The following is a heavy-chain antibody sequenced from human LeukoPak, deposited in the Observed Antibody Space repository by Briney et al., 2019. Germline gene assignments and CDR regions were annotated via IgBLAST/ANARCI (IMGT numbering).Heavy chain of an antibody. V-gene: IGHV4-59*01. CDR1: GGSISPYY. CDR3: ARVGGRSGYFIDY. D-gene: IGHD3-3*01. J-gene: IGHJ4*02. Sequence: SETLSLTCSASGGSISPYYWSWIRQPPGKGLEGIAYIYYSGTTNYNPSLKSRVTISVDTSKNQFSLNLRSVTTADTAVYYCARVGGRSGYFIDYWGQGTLVTVSS. CDR2: IYYSGTT.